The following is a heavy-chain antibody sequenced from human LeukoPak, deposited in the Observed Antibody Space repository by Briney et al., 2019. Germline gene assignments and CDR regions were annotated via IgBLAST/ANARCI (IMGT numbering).Heavy chain of an antibody. Sequence: GASVKVSCKASGYTFTSYGISWVRQAPGQGLEWMGWISAYNGNTNYAQKLQGRVTMTTDTSTSTAYMELRSLRSDDTAVYYCARSGSYDYVWGSYRFDFDYWGQGTLVTVS. V-gene: IGHV1-18*01. D-gene: IGHD3-16*02. CDR3: ARSGSYDYVWGSYRFDFDY. CDR2: ISAYNGNT. CDR1: GYTFTSYG. J-gene: IGHJ4*02.